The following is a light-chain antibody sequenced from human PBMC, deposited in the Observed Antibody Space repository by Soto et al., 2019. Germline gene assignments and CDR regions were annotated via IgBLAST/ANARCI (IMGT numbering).Light chain of an antibody. Sequence: QSALTQPASVSGSPVQSITISCTGTSSDIGGSNSVSWYQQHPGQAPKLMISEVSNRPSGVSNRFSGSKSGNTASLTISGLQAEDEADYYCSSSTSGSTPFVFGAGTKVTVL. CDR1: SSDIGGSNS. CDR2: EVS. J-gene: IGLJ1*01. V-gene: IGLV2-14*01. CDR3: SSSTSGSTPFV.